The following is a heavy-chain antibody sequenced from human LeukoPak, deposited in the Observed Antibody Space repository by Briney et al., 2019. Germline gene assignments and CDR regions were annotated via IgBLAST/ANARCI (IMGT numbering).Heavy chain of an antibody. D-gene: IGHD1/OR15-1a*01. Sequence: SETLSLTCTVSGGSISSSSYYWGWIRQPPGKGLEWIGYIYHSGSTYYNPSLKSRVTISVDRSKNQFSLKLSSVTAADTAVYYCARGDLLDQGYAFDIWGQGTMVTVSS. V-gene: IGHV4-39*07. CDR1: GGSISSSSYY. CDR3: ARGDLLDQGYAFDI. CDR2: IYHSGST. J-gene: IGHJ3*02.